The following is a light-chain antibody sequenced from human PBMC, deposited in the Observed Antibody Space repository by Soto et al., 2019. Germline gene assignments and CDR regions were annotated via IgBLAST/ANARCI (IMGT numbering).Light chain of an antibody. V-gene: IGLV2-14*01. Sequence: QSALTQPASVSGSPGQSITISCTGTSSDVGGYNYVSWYQQHPEKAPKLMIYEVTNRPSGVSHRFSGSKSGNTASLTISGLQAEDEADYYCSSYRSSGTHVVFGGGTKLTVL. J-gene: IGLJ2*01. CDR3: SSYRSSGTHVV. CDR1: SSDVGGYNY. CDR2: EVT.